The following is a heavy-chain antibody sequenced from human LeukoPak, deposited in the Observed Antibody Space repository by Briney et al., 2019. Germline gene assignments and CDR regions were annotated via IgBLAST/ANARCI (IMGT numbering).Heavy chain of an antibody. Sequence: GGSLRLSCAASRFTFSSYEMSWVRQAPGKGREWVSYISGSGIKHYADSVKGRFTISRDNAKNSLYLQMNSQRVEDTAVYYCAREDTGVAFDIWGQGTTVTV. CDR3: AREDTGVAFDI. V-gene: IGHV3-48*03. CDR2: ISGSGIK. J-gene: IGHJ3*02. CDR1: RFTFSSYE. D-gene: IGHD2-8*01.